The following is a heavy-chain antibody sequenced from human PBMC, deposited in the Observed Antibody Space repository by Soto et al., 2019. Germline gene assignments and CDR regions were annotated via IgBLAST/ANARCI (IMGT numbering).Heavy chain of an antibody. CDR3: ARQGRTFSLDT. D-gene: IGHD3-16*01. CDR1: GGTFSNSG. CDR2: IVPIFGTA. V-gene: IGHV1-69*13. Sequence: SSVKVSCKASGGTFSNSGISWVRQAPGQGLEWMGGIVPIFGTANYAQRFRGRATITADESTNTAYLDLSSLRSGDTAVYYCARQGRTFSLDTWYQGTL. J-gene: IGHJ5*02.